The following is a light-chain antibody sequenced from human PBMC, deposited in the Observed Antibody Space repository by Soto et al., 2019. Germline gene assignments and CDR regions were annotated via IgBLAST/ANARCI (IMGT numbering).Light chain of an antibody. J-gene: IGKJ1*01. V-gene: IGKV1-5*01. CDR1: QSIGDS. CDR2: DVS. CDR3: QQYNGYSRT. Sequence: DIQMTQSPSTLSASVGDRVTITCRASQSIGDSLAWYQQKPGKAPYLLISDVSSLERGVPSRFSGSGSVTEFTLTISSMQHDDFATFYCQQYNGYSRTFGQGTKVEI.